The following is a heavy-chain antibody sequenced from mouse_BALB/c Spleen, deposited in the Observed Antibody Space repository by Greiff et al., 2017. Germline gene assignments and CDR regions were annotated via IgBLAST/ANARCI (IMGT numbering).Heavy chain of an antibody. Sequence: DVQLVESGGGLVQPGGSRKLSCAASGFTFSSFGMHWVRQAPEKGLEWVAYISSGSSTIYYADTVKGRFTISRDNPKNTLFLQMTSLRSEDTAMYYCARGGRGYFDYWGQGTTLTVSS. CDR1: GFTFSSFG. J-gene: IGHJ2*01. V-gene: IGHV5-17*02. D-gene: IGHD1-1*02. CDR2: ISSGSSTI. CDR3: ARGGRGYFDY.